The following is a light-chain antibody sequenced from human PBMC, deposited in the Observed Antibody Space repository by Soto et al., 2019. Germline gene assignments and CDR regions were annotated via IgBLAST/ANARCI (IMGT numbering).Light chain of an antibody. J-gene: IGLJ1*01. CDR1: GNDVGAYNY. Sequence: SARTQPRSVSGSPGQSVTISCTGTGNDVGAYNYVSWYQQHPGRPPKLMIYDVARWPSGVPARFSGSTSGTTASLTISGRQGEDEDDYFCCAYAGGYTYLFGTGTKV. CDR3: CAYAGGYTYL. CDR2: DVA. V-gene: IGLV2-11*01.